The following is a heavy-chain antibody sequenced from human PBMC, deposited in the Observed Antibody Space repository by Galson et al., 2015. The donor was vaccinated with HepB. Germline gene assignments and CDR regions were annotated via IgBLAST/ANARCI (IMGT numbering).Heavy chain of an antibody. CDR3: ARDQGYSYGYYYYGMDV. Sequence: SLRLSCAASGFTFSDYYMSWIRQAPGKGLEWVSYISSSGSTIYYADSVKGRFTISRDNAKNSLYLQMNSLRAEDTAVYYCARDQGYSYGYYYYGMDVWGQGTTVPVSS. J-gene: IGHJ6*02. V-gene: IGHV3-11*01. D-gene: IGHD5-18*01. CDR1: GFTFSDYY. CDR2: ISSSGSTI.